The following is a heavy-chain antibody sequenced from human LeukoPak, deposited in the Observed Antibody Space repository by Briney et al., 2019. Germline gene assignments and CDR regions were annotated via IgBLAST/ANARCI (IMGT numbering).Heavy chain of an antibody. D-gene: IGHD3-10*01. V-gene: IGHV3-48*03. J-gene: IGHJ3*02. Sequence: GGTLRLSCAVSGFTFSSYEMNWVRQAPGKGLEWVSYISRSGSTIYYADSVKGRFTIARDNAKNSLYLQMSSLRAEDTAVYYCARALLVRGVSDAFDIWGQGTMVTVSS. CDR1: GFTFSSYE. CDR3: ARALLVRGVSDAFDI. CDR2: ISRSGSTI.